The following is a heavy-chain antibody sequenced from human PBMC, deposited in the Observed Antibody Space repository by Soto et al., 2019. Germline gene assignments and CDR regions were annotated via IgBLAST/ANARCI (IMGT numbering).Heavy chain of an antibody. V-gene: IGHV4-4*01. Sequence: PXGTLSLTCGVSGGTVASSHWWGWVRQSPGRGLEWIGNVYHTGDTNFNPSLQSRVTFSVDKSNNQFSLRLTSVTAADTAVYFCAREIVTAGGNNYFDPWGPGTLVTVSS. CDR3: AREIVTAGGNNYFDP. CDR1: GGTVASSHW. J-gene: IGHJ5*02. CDR2: VYHTGDT. D-gene: IGHD2-21*02.